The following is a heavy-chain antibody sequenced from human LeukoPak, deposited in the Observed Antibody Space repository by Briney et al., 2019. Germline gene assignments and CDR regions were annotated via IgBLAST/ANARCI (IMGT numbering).Heavy chain of an antibody. CDR1: GFTFSSYA. CDR3: GKDPYADYGDYI. CDR2: ISDSGDTT. Sequence: GGSLRLSXAASGFTFSSYAMSWVRQAPGKGLKWVSIISDSGDTTYYADSVKGRFTISRDNSKNTLHLQMNSLRAEDTAVFYCGKDPYADYGDYIWGQGTLVTVSS. V-gene: IGHV3-23*01. J-gene: IGHJ4*02. D-gene: IGHD4-17*01.